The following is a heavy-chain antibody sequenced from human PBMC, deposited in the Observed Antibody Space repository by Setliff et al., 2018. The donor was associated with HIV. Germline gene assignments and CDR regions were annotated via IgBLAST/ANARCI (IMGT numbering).Heavy chain of an antibody. V-gene: IGHV1-2*02. J-gene: IGHJ6*03. CDR3: ARDGWRHVLHGNYYYYFMDV. Sequence: ASVKVSCKASGYTFTTYHIHWVRQAPGQGLEWMGWINPKSGGTHYGQKFQGRVTMTRDMSISTAYMELRSLRSDDTAVYYCARDGWRHVLHGNYYYYFMDVWGKGTTVTVSS. CDR2: INPKSGGT. D-gene: IGHD2-8*01. CDR1: GYTFTTYH.